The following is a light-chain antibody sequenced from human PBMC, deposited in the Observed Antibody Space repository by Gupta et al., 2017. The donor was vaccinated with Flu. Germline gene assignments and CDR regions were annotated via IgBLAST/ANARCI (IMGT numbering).Light chain of an antibody. Sequence: PTTLSVSPGERGTRSCRASQSVSRKLAWYQQKPGQAPRHLIYGVSTRATGIQARFSGSGSGTEFTLTISSLQSEDFAVYYCQQYNDWPLYTFGQRTKLEIK. CDR3: QQYNDWPLYT. CDR1: QSVSRK. CDR2: GVS. J-gene: IGKJ2*01. V-gene: IGKV3-15*01.